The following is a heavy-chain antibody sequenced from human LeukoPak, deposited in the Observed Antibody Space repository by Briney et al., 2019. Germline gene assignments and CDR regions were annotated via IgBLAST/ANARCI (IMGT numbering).Heavy chain of an antibody. CDR2: ISYDGSNK. CDR3: ARQIRITVAATGIEGYFDL. CDR1: GFTFSSYG. V-gene: IGHV3-30*03. Sequence: GGSLRLSCAASGFTFSSYGMHWVRQAPGKGLEWVAVISYDGSNKYYADSVKGRFTISRDNSKNTLYLQMNSLRAEDTAMYYCARQIRITVAATGIEGYFDLWGRGTLVTVSS. D-gene: IGHD6-19*01. J-gene: IGHJ2*01.